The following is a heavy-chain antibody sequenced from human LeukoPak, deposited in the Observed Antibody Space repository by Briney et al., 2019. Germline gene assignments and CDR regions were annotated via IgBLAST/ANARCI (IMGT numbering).Heavy chain of an antibody. CDR3: ARQPAPYSSGWNDGFDI. D-gene: IGHD6-19*01. Sequence: PSETLSLTCTVSDGSISSYYWSWIRQPPGKGLEWIGYIYYSGSTNYNPSLKSRVTMSVDTSKNQFSLKLSSVTAADTAVYYCARQPAPYSSGWNDGFDIWGQGTMVTVSA. J-gene: IGHJ3*02. V-gene: IGHV4-59*12. CDR2: IYYSGST. CDR1: DGSISSYY.